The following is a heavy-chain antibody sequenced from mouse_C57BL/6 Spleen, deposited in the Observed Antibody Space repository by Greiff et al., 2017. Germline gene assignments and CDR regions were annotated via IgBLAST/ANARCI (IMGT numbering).Heavy chain of an antibody. V-gene: IGHV1-54*01. CDR1: GYAFTNYL. Sequence: QVQLQQSGAELVRPGTSVKVSCKASGYAFTNYLIEWVKQRPGQGLEWIGVIKPGSGGTNYNEKFKGKATLTADKSSSTAYMQLSSLTSEDSAVYFCASRYITTVVHDYAMDYWGQGTSVTVSS. D-gene: IGHD1-1*01. CDR2: IKPGSGGT. J-gene: IGHJ4*01. CDR3: ASRYITTVVHDYAMDY.